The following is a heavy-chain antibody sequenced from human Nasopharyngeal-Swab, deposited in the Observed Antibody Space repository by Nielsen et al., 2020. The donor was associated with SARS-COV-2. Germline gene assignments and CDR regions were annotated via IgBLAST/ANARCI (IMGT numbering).Heavy chain of an antibody. CDR3: ARRGDCNGNPCYSDY. CDR1: GYSFTNYW. CDR2: IYPGDSSI. Sequence: GESLKISCKASGYSFTNYWIGWVRQMPGTGLEWMGLIYPGDSSISYIPSFQGQVTISVDKSISTTYLQWSNLKASDAATYYCARRGDCNGNPCYSDYWGQGTLVTVSS. V-gene: IGHV5-51*01. D-gene: IGHD2-21*02. J-gene: IGHJ4*02.